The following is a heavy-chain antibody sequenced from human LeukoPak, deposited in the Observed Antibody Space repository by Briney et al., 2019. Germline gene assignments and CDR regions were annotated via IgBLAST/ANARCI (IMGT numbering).Heavy chain of an antibody. V-gene: IGHV1-2*02. CDR3: ARDLDSSWTGYFQP. J-gene: IGHJ1*01. D-gene: IGHD6-13*01. CDR1: GHTFTGYY. Sequence: APVKVSCKASGHTFTGYYIHWVRQAPGQGLEWMGWVNPNDGGTNYAQKFQGRVTMTWDTSITTAYMELSSLTSDDTAVYYCARDLDSSWTGYFQPWGQGTLVTVSS. CDR2: VNPNDGGT.